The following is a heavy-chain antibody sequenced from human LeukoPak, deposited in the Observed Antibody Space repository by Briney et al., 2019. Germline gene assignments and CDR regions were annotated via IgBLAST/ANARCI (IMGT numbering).Heavy chain of an antibody. CDR1: GDSDISGGYC. CDR3: AREASGYSYGYGDY. Sequence: SETLSLTCSVSGDSDISGGYCWSWIRQPAGKGLEWFGRIYSTGSTNYNPSLKSRVTMSVDTSKNQFSLRLSSVTAADTAVYYCAREASGYSYGYGDYWGQGTQVTVSS. CDR2: IYSTGST. V-gene: IGHV4-61*02. D-gene: IGHD5-18*01. J-gene: IGHJ4*02.